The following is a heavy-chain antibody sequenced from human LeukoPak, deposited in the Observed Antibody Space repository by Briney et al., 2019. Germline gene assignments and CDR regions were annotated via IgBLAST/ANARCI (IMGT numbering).Heavy chain of an antibody. CDR2: IYYSGST. V-gene: IGHV4-59*08. Sequence: PSETLSLTCTVSADSISTYYWNWIRQSPGKGLEWIGYIYYSGSTIYNPSLKSRVTISVDTSKNRFSLKLSSVTAADTAVYYCARGVGYNYRLYHFDYWGQGTLVTVSS. CDR3: ARGVGYNYRLYHFDY. CDR1: ADSISTYY. J-gene: IGHJ4*02. D-gene: IGHD5-12*01.